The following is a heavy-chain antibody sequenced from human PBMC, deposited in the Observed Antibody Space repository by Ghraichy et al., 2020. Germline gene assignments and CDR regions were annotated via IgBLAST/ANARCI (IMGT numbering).Heavy chain of an antibody. J-gene: IGHJ4*02. D-gene: IGHD5-12*01. CDR3: ARVGGVATIKTYYFDY. CDR1: GFTVSSNF. V-gene: IGHV3-53*01. CDR2: IYSGDST. Sequence: GGSLRLSCAASGFTVSSNFMSWVRQAPGKGLEWVAVIYSGDSTYYAYSVKGRFTISRDKSKNTLYLQMNSLRAEDTAVYYCARVGGVATIKTYYFDYWGPGTLVTVSS.